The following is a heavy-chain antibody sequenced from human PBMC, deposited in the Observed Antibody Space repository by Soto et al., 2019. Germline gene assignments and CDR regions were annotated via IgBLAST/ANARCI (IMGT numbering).Heavy chain of an antibody. CDR3: ARGPRPSSAGTGAY. D-gene: IGHD6-13*01. J-gene: IGHJ4*02. CDR2: IDGSRTYI. CDR1: GFTFSTFN. V-gene: IGHV3-21*01. Sequence: EVQLVESGGVLVKPGGSLRLSCAASGFTFSTFNMNWVRQAPGKGLEWLSSIDGSRTYIYYADSVKGRFTISIDNARNSLYLQMNSLRAEDTAVYYCARGPRPSSAGTGAYWGQGTLVTVSS.